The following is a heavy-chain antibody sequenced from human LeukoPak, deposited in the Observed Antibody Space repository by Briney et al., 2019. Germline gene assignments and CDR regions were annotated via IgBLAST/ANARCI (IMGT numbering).Heavy chain of an antibody. V-gene: IGHV4-59*12. CDR1: GGSISTYY. Sequence: PSETLSLTCTVSGGSISTYYWSWIRQPPGKGLEWIGYIYHSGSTNYNPSLKSRVTISVDTSQNQFYLKLSSVTAADTAVYYCARGSRLGVVERDAFDIWGQGTMVTVSS. CDR2: IYHSGST. CDR3: ARGSRLGVVERDAFDI. J-gene: IGHJ3*02. D-gene: IGHD3-3*01.